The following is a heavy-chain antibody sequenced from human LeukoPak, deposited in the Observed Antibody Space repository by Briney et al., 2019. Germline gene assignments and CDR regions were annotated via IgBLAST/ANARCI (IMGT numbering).Heavy chain of an antibody. V-gene: IGHV3-23*01. CDR2: ISSGGGTT. CDR3: TKAGIAVPATPDY. D-gene: IGHD6-19*01. Sequence: GGSLRLSCAASGFTYSNYAMNWVRQAPGKGLEWVSGISSGGGTTYYADSEKGRFIISRDNSKNTLYLQMDSLRAEDTAVYYCTKAGIAVPATPDYWGQGTLVTVSS. CDR1: GFTYSNYA. J-gene: IGHJ4*02.